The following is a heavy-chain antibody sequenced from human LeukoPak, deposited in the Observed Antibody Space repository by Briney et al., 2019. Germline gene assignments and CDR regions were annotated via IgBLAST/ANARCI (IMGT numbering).Heavy chain of an antibody. Sequence: PSETLSLTCTVSGGSISSYYWSWIRQPAGKGLEWIGRIYTSGSTKYNPSLKSRVTMSVDTSKNQFSLKLSSVTAADTAVYYCARGLEPDYYDSSGAHFDYWGQGTLVTVSS. CDR2: IYTSGST. CDR3: ARGLEPDYYDSSGAHFDY. J-gene: IGHJ4*02. V-gene: IGHV4-4*07. CDR1: GGSISSYY. D-gene: IGHD3-22*01.